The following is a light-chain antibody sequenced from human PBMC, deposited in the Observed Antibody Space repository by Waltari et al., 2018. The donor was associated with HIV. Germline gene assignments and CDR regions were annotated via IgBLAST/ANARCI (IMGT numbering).Light chain of an antibody. Sequence: QSALPQPRSVSGSPGQSVPISCTGTSSDVGGYDYVSWYQQHPGKAPKVIISDVSRRPSGVPDRFSASKSGNTASLTISGLQAADEADYFCCSYASNYILIFGGGTKLTVL. J-gene: IGLJ2*01. V-gene: IGLV2-11*01. CDR3: CSYASNYILI. CDR2: DVS. CDR1: SSDVGGYDY.